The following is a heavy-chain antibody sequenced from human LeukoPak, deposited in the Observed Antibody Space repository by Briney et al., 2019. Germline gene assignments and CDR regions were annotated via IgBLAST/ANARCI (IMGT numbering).Heavy chain of an antibody. CDR2: INPNSGGT. J-gene: IGHJ4*02. D-gene: IGHD6-13*01. CDR1: GYTFSNYG. CDR3: ARTQPGYSSSWYVIDY. V-gene: IGHV1-2*02. Sequence: ASVKVSCKASGYTFSNYGISWVRQAPGQGLEWMGWINPNSGGTNYAQKFQGRVTMTRDTSISTAYMELSRLRSDDTAVYYCARTQPGYSSSWYVIDYWGQGTLVTVSS.